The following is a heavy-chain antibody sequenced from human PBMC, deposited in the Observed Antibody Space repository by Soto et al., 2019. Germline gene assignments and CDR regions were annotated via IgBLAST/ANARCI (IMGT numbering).Heavy chain of an antibody. CDR1: GYTFTNYF. D-gene: IGHD1-26*01. V-gene: IGHV1-46*01. CDR3: ARESGARKSTGFDY. J-gene: IGHJ4*02. CDR2: IAPIGLGT. Sequence: QVQLVQSGAGVKEPGASVKVSCKTSGYTFTNYFIHWVRQAPGQGLEWMGLIAPIGLGTEFAQKFQGRITLTSDTSTSAVYMELSSLTSEDTAVYYCARESGARKSTGFDYWGQGTLVTVAS.